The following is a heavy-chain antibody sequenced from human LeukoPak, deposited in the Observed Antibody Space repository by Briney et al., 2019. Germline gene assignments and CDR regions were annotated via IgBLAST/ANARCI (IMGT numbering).Heavy chain of an antibody. CDR2: ISAYNGNT. D-gene: IGHD1-20*01. CDR3: VTFHRWDAFDF. Sequence: ASVKVSCKASGYTFSGYGIHWVRQAPGQGLEGMGWISAYNGNTNYAQKFQGRVTMNTDTSTSTAYMELRSLRSDDTAVYYCVTFHRWDAFDFWGQGTLVTVSS. V-gene: IGHV1-18*01. J-gene: IGHJ3*01. CDR1: GYTFSGYG.